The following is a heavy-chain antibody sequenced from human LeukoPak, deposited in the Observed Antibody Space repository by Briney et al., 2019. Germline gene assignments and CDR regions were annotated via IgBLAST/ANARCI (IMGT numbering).Heavy chain of an antibody. CDR1: GFTFDDYA. CDR3: AKDTPRTTYDSSGYDDY. J-gene: IGHJ4*02. V-gene: IGHV3-9*01. CDR2: ISWNSGSI. Sequence: GRSLRLSCAASGFTFDDYAMYWVRQAPGKGLEWVSGISWNSGSIGYADSVKGRFTISRDNAKNSLYLQMNSLRAEDTALYYCAKDTPRTTYDSSGYDDYWGQGTLVTVSS. D-gene: IGHD3-22*01.